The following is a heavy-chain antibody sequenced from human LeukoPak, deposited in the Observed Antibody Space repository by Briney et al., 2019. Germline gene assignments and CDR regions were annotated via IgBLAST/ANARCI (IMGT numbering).Heavy chain of an antibody. Sequence: ASVKVSCNASGYTFTSYGISWVRQAPGQGLEWMGWISAYNGNTNYAQKLQGRVTMTTDTSTSTAYMELRSLRSDDTAVYYCARDTPGDPLPKYLRYFDRDKHFDYWGQGTLVTVSS. V-gene: IGHV1-18*01. J-gene: IGHJ4*02. CDR3: ARDTPGDPLPKYLRYFDRDKHFDY. CDR1: GYTFTSYG. CDR2: ISAYNGNT. D-gene: IGHD3-9*01.